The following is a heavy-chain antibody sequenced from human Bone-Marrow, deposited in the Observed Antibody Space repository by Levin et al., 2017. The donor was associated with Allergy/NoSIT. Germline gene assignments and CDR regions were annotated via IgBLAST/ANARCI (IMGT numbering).Heavy chain of an antibody. D-gene: IGHD6-19*01. Sequence: GESLKISCAPSGFTFSTYWMSWVRQTPGKGLEWVANIKEDGSEKFYVDSVKGRFTISRDNAKNSVYLQMNSLTAEDTAVYYCARGSVDSSGVDYWGQGTLVTVSS. CDR1: GFTFSTYW. CDR3: ARGSVDSSGVDY. CDR2: IKEDGSEK. V-gene: IGHV3-7*01. J-gene: IGHJ4*02.